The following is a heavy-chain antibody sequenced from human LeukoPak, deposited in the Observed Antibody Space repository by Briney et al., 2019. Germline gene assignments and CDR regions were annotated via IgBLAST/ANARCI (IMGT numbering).Heavy chain of an antibody. Sequence: GASVKVSCKASGGVFTTYAISWVRQAPGQGLEWMGSIIPFLGTTNYAQKFQGRVTITADEPTRTAYMELTYVRSDDTAVYYCTITPNVILFTHYFEYWAKEPLVTFPS. CDR3: TITPNVILFTHYFEY. J-gene: IGHJ4*02. CDR1: GGVFTTYA. V-gene: IGHV1-69*11. CDR2: IIPFLGTT. D-gene: IGHD1-14*01.